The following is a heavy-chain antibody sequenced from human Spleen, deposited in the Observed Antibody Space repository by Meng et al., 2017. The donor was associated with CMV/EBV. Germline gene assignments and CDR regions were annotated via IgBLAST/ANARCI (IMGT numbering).Heavy chain of an antibody. D-gene: IGHD3-10*01. CDR2: ISSSSSYI. J-gene: IGHJ4*02. V-gene: IGHV3-21*01. CDR1: GFTFSSYA. CDR3: ARDARPYGSGVDY. Sequence: ASGFTFSSYAMSWVRQAPGKGLEWVSSISSSSSYIYYADSVKGRFTISRDNAKNSLYLQMNSLRAEDTAVYYCARDARPYGSGVDYWGQGTLVTVSS.